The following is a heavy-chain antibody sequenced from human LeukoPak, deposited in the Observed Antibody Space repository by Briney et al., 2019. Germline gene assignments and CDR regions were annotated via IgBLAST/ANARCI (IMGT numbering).Heavy chain of an antibody. CDR1: GFTFSSYW. Sequence: PGGSLRLSCAASGFTFSSYWMSWVRQAPGKGLEWVANIKQDGSEKYYVDSVKGRFTISRDNAKNSLYLQMNSLRAEDTAVYYCARVAYYDYVWGSYRSFDYWGQGTLVTVSS. CDR3: ARVAYYDYVWGSYRSFDY. D-gene: IGHD3-16*02. J-gene: IGHJ4*02. CDR2: IKQDGSEK. V-gene: IGHV3-7*01.